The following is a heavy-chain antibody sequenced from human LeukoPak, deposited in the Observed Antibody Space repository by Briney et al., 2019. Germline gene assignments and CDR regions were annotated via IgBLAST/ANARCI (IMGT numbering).Heavy chain of an antibody. CDR3: ARDLYPASTFDY. CDR1: GFTFSSYI. Sequence: GGSLRLSCAASGFTFSSYIMNWVRQAPGKGLEWVSCISSSSSTIYYADSVKGRFTISRDNAKNSLYLQMNSLRAEDTAVYYCARDLYPASTFDYWGQGTLVTVSS. CDR2: ISSSSSTI. J-gene: IGHJ4*02. D-gene: IGHD5/OR15-5a*01. V-gene: IGHV3-48*04.